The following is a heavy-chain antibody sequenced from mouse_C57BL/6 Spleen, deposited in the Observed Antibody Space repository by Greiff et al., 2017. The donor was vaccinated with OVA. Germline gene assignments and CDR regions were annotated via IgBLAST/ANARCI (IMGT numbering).Heavy chain of an antibody. CDR3: AELGYAIDY. CDR2: INPNNGGT. D-gene: IGHD4-1*01. CDR1: GYTFTDYH. V-gene: IGHV1-22*01. Sequence: EVQLQQSGPELVKPGASVKMSCKASGYTFTDYHMHWVKQSHGKSLEWIGYINPNNGGTSYNQKFKGKATLTVNKSSSTAYMELRSLTSEDSAVYYCAELGYAIDYWGQGASGTVAS. J-gene: IGHJ4*01.